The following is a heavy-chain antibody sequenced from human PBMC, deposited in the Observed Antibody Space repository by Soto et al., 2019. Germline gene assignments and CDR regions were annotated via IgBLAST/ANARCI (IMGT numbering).Heavy chain of an antibody. V-gene: IGHV3-74*03. Sequence: EVQLVESGGGLVQPGGSLRLSCAASKFTFSRYWMHWVRQTPGKGLMWVARINTDGSRTTYADSVKGRFTISRDNAKNTVFLDMNSLRADDTAVYYCARVASGSYDWFDPWGQGTLVTVSS. D-gene: IGHD1-26*01. CDR3: ARVASGSYDWFDP. CDR1: KFTFSRYW. J-gene: IGHJ5*02. CDR2: INTDGSRT.